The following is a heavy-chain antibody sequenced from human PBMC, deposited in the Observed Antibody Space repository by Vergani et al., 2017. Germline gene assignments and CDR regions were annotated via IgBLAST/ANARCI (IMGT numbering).Heavy chain of an antibody. V-gene: IGHV4-34*02. D-gene: IGHD3-3*02. CDR3: ARGRKHFFEAPYDV. J-gene: IGHJ4*02. CDR2: VDHSDRP. Sequence: QVQLQQWGATVLKPSETLSLTCAVYGVSFKTYFWNWIRQSPDKGLEWIGEVDHSDRPYYNPSLRGRVTISVDTSKNQISLRLHSVDFADSAIYYCARGRKHFFEAPYDVWGQGSPVTVSS. CDR1: GVSFKTYF.